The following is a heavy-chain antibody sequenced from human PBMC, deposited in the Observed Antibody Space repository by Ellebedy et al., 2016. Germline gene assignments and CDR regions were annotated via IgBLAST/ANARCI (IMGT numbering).Heavy chain of an antibody. CDR1: GFTFSSYD. V-gene: IGHV3-23*01. D-gene: IGHD1-26*01. CDR3: AKDRGSGTYVNWFKP. Sequence: GESLKISXAASGFTFSSYDMSWVRQAPGKGLEWVSGISGSADKTYYLDSVKGRFTISRDNSKNTLYLQLNNLRGEDTAVYYCAKDRGSGTYVNWFKPWGQGTLVTVSS. J-gene: IGHJ5*02. CDR2: ISGSADKT.